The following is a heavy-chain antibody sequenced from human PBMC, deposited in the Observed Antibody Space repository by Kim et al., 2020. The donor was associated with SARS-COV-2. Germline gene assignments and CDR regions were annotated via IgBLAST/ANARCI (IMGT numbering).Heavy chain of an antibody. J-gene: IGHJ3*02. CDR3: ARDRGYDFWSGSGHDAFSI. CDR2: INPICGST. CDR1: GYTFSSYY. D-gene: IGHD3-3*01. V-gene: IGHV1-46*01. Sequence: ASVKVSCKASGYTFSSYYMRWVRQAPGQGLEWMGIINPICGSTNYAQKFQGRVTITTDTSTSTVYMELSSLRSEDTAVYYCARDRGYDFWSGSGHDAFSIWGPGKIVSVSS.